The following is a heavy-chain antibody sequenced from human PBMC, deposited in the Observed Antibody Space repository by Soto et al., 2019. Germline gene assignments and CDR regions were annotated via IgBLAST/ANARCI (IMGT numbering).Heavy chain of an antibody. CDR1: GFTFSSYW. J-gene: IGHJ4*02. V-gene: IGHV3-74*01. Sequence: GGSLRLSCAASGFTFSSYWMHWVRQAPGKGLVWVSRVNSVGTSTSYADSVKGRFTISRDNAKNTLYLQMNSLRAEDTAVYYCARGGEMKYYDSSGYFDRGQGTSVTVSS. D-gene: IGHD3-22*01. CDR2: VNSVGTST. CDR3: ARGGEMKYYDSSGYFD.